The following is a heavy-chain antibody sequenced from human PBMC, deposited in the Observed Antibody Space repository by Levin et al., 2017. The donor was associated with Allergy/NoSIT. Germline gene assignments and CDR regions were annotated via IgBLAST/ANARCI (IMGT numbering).Heavy chain of an antibody. CDR3: AREKVGYSYGYDAFDI. J-gene: IGHJ3*02. CDR1: GFTVSSNY. V-gene: IGHV3-53*01. Sequence: GGSLRLSCAASGFTVSSNYMSWVRQAPGKGLEWVSVIYSGGSTYYADSVKGRFTISRDNSKNTLYLQMNSLRAEDTAVYYCAREKVGYSYGYDAFDIWGQGTMVTVSS. D-gene: IGHD5-18*01. CDR2: IYSGGST.